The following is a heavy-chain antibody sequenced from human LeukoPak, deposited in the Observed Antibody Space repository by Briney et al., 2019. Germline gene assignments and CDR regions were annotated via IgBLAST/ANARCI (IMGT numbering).Heavy chain of an antibody. CDR2: ISSSGSTI. Sequence: HPGGPLRLSCAASGFTFSSYEMNWVRQAPGKGLEWVSYISSSGSTIYYADSLKGRFTISRDYAKNSLYLQMNSLRAEDTAVYYCAELGITMIGGVWGKGTTVTISS. CDR1: GFTFSSYE. D-gene: IGHD3-10*02. V-gene: IGHV3-48*03. J-gene: IGHJ6*04. CDR3: AELGITMIGGV.